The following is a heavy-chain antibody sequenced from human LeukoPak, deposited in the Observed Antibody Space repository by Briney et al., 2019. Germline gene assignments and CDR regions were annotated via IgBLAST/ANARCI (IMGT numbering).Heavy chain of an antibody. CDR2: ISAYNGNT. Sequence: ASVKVSCKASGYTFTSYGISWVRQAPGQGLEWMGWISAYNGNTNYAQKLRGRVTMTTDTSTSTAYMELRSLRSDDTAVYYCARDPDYYDRPRGLDYWGQGTLVTVSS. CDR1: GYTFTSYG. V-gene: IGHV1-18*01. CDR3: ARDPDYYDRPRGLDY. D-gene: IGHD3-22*01. J-gene: IGHJ4*02.